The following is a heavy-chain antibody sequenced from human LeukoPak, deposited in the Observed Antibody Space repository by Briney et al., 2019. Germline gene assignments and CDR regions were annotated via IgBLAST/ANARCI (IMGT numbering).Heavy chain of an antibody. D-gene: IGHD5-12*01. CDR1: GFTFSSYD. Sequence: GGSLRLSCAASGFTFSSYDMNWVRQAPGKGLEWVSYISSSAGTMSYADSVKGRFTISRDNAKNSLYLQMNSLRAEDTAVYYCARDRSSGYSGSNDYWGQGTLLTVSS. V-gene: IGHV3-48*03. J-gene: IGHJ4*02. CDR2: ISSSAGTM. CDR3: ARDRSSGYSGSNDY.